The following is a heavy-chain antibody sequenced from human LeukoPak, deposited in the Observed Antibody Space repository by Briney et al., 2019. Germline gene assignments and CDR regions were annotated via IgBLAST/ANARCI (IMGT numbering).Heavy chain of an antibody. CDR3: AREAVAGRGFDY. CDR1: GFTFSTYS. Sequence: GGSLRLSCAASGFTFSTYSMTWVRQAPGKGLEWVSYISSRSTTIYYADSMRGRLTISRDNAKNSLYLQVNNLRVEDTALYYCAREAVAGRGFDYWGQGALVTVSS. V-gene: IGHV3-48*01. D-gene: IGHD6-19*01. J-gene: IGHJ4*02. CDR2: ISSRSTTI.